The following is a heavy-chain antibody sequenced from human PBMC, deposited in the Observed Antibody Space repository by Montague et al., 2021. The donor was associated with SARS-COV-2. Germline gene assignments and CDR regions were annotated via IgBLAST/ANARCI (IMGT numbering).Heavy chain of an antibody. D-gene: IGHD1-14*01. CDR3: ARLRGITSWYYDY. J-gene: IGHJ4*02. V-gene: IGHV4-61*01. CDR2: IYYTGST. CDR1: GGSVSSGSYY. Sequence: SETLSLTCTVSGGSVSSGSYYWSWIRQPPGQGLQSIGYIYYTGSTNYNPSLQSPVTISVDSSKNQFSVRLSSVTAADTSVYYCARLRGITSWYYDYWGQGTLVTVSS.